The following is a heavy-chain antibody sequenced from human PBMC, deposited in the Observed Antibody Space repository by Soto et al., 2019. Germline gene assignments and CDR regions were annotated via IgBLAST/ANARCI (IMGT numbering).Heavy chain of an antibody. CDR3: ARSRGGNSVYFDE. CDR2: IYHSGST. Sequence: PSETLSLTCAVSGGSISSGGYSWSWIRQPPGKGLEWIGYIYHSGSTYYNPSLKSRVTISVDRSKNQFSLKLSSVTAADTAVYYGARSRGGNSVYFDEWGQGTLVTVSS. J-gene: IGHJ4*02. CDR1: GGSISSGGYS. D-gene: IGHD2-15*01. V-gene: IGHV4-30-2*01.